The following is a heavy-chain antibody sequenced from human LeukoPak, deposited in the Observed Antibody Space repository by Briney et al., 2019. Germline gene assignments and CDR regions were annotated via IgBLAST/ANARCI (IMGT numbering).Heavy chain of an antibody. V-gene: IGHV5-10-1*01. Sequence: GESLKISCKGSGYSFTSYWISWVRQMPGKGLEWMGMIDPSDSYINYSPSFQGHVTISADKSISTAYLQWSSLKASDTAMYYCAGTCSSSADYWGQGTLVTVSS. J-gene: IGHJ4*02. D-gene: IGHD6-6*01. CDR2: IDPSDSYI. CDR3: AGTCSSSADY. CDR1: GYSFTSYW.